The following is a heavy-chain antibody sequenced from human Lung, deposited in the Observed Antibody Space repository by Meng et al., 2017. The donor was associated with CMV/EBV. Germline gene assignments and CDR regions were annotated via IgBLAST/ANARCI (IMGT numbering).Heavy chain of an antibody. Sequence: KASGGSFSSYTFSWVRQAPGQGLEWMGEIIPMFGTVNSARKFQGRVTITADESTTTAYMDLSSLRSDDTALYFCARGSAVGAMGCDYWGQGTLVTVSS. CDR3: ARGSAVGAMGCDY. CDR2: IIPMFGTV. CDR1: GGSFSSYT. J-gene: IGHJ4*02. V-gene: IGHV1-69*01. D-gene: IGHD1-26*01.